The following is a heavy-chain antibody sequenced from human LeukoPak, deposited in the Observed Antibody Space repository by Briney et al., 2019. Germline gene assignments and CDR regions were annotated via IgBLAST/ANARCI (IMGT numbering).Heavy chain of an antibody. CDR1: GYSISNGYY. CDR3: ARQHDSYYYYYIDV. Sequence: PSETLSLICAVSGYSISNGYYWVWIRQPPGRGLEWIGSLYHSDSAYYNTSLRSRVSMSVDTSKNQFSLTLSFVTAADTAVYYCARQHDSYYYYYIDVWGSGTTVTVSS. V-gene: IGHV4-38-2*01. J-gene: IGHJ6*03. CDR2: LYHSDSA.